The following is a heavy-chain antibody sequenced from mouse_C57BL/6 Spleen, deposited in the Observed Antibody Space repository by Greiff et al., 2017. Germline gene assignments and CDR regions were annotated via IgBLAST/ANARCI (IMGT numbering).Heavy chain of an antibody. CDR3: TRFIPTVVATYYFDY. D-gene: IGHD1-1*01. CDR2: IYPGNSDT. Sequence: EVQLQQSGTVLARPGASVKMSCKTSGYTFTSYWMHWVKQRPGQGLEWIGAIYPGNSDTSYNQKFKGKAKLTAVTSASTAYMELSSLTNEDSAVYYCTRFIPTVVATYYFDYWGQGTTLTVSS. J-gene: IGHJ2*01. CDR1: GYTFTSYW. V-gene: IGHV1-5*01.